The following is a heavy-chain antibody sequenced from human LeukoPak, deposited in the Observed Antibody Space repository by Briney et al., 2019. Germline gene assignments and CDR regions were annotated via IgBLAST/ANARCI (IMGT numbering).Heavy chain of an antibody. CDR3: ARGRMAVAGSYEY. D-gene: IGHD6-19*01. CDR1: GYTFTDYY. Sequence: ASVKVSCKASGYTFTDYYMHWVRQAPGQGLEWMGWINFNSGGTNFAQRFQGRVTMTRDTSISTAYMDLSRLISDDTAVYYCARGRMAVAGSYEYWGQGTLVTVSS. CDR2: INFNSGGT. J-gene: IGHJ4*02. V-gene: IGHV1-2*02.